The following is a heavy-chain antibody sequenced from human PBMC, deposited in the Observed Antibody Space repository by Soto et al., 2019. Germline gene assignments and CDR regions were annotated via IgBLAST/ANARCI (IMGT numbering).Heavy chain of an antibody. J-gene: IGHJ4*02. CDR3: ARGSSGWYRSFDY. CDR2: IGTAGDP. Sequence: EVQLVESGGGLVQPGGSLRLSCAASGFTFSSYDMHWVRQATGKGLEWVSAIGTAGDPYYPGSVKGRFTISRENAKNSLYLQMNSLRAGDSDVYYCARGSSGWYRSFDYWGQGTLVTVSS. V-gene: IGHV3-13*05. D-gene: IGHD6-19*01. CDR1: GFTFSSYD.